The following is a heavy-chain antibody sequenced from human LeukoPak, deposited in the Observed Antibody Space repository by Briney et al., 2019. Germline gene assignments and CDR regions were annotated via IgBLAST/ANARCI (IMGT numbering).Heavy chain of an antibody. CDR3: ARVSLYDSSGYSPKFDY. J-gene: IGHJ4*02. D-gene: IGHD3-22*01. Sequence: GGSLRLSCAASGFTFSSYWMSWVRQAPGKGLEWVANIKQDGSEKYYVDSVKGRFTISRDNAKNSLYLQMNSLRAEDTAVYHCARVSLYDSSGYSPKFDYWGQGTLVTVSS. CDR2: IKQDGSEK. CDR1: GFTFSSYW. V-gene: IGHV3-7*01.